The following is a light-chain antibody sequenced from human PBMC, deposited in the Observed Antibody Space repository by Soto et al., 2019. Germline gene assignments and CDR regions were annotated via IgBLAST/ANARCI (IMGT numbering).Light chain of an antibody. J-gene: IGKJ5*01. CDR3: EQYGSSPPSIT. CDR1: LTVSRSN. Sequence: EVVLAQFSGPLSVSPGERATLSCRARLTVSRSNLAWYQHKPGQAPRLLIYGTSNRATGIPDRFTGSGSGTDLTLTISSLEPEDFAVYYCEQYGSSPPSITFGQGTRLEIK. V-gene: IGKV3-20*01. CDR2: GTS.